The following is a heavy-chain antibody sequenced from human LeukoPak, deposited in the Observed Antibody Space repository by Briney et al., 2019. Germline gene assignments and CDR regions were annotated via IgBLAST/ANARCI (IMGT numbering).Heavy chain of an antibody. J-gene: IGHJ4*02. CDR3: ARDHGSAYYRAPRH. Sequence: ASVKVSCKASGYIFTNYYMHWVRQAPGQGLEWMGTINPSGGSTTYAQKFQGRVTMTRDTSTTTVYMELSSLRSEDTAVYYCARDHGSAYYRAPRHWGQGTLVTVSS. CDR2: INPSGGST. V-gene: IGHV1-46*01. CDR1: GYIFTNYY. D-gene: IGHD3-10*01.